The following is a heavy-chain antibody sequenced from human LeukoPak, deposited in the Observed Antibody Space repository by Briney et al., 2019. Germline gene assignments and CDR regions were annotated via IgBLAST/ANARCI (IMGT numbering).Heavy chain of an antibody. CDR1: GGSINSGSYY. J-gene: IGHJ4*02. V-gene: IGHV4-39*01. D-gene: IGHD2-8*02. CDR3: ATTPRYCTGDSCFLPDLDY. CDR2: IYYRGDT. Sequence: PSETLSLTCSVSGGSINSGSYYWGWIRQPPGKELEWIGSIYYRGDTFYNPSLKSRVTISTDMSQNRFSLKLTSMTAADTAIYYCATTPRYCTGDSCFLPDLDYWGQGTLVTVSS.